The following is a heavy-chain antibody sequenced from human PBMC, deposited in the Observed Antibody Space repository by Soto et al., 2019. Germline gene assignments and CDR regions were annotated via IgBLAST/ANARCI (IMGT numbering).Heavy chain of an antibody. CDR1: GGSLNTYY. J-gene: IGHJ5*01. V-gene: IGHV4-59*01. Sequence: QVQLQESGPGLVEPSETLSLSCTVSGGSLNTYYWSWIRQPPGKGLEWIGYIYYTGSTSYNPSLQNRVTISVDTSKSQFSLRLTSVTAADTAVYYCARGGDFWSGYATQRNWFDSWGQGTLVTVSS. D-gene: IGHD3-3*01. CDR2: IYYTGST. CDR3: ARGGDFWSGYATQRNWFDS.